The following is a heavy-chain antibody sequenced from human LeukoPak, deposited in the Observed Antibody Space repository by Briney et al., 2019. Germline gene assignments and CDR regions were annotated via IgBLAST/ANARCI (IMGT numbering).Heavy chain of an antibody. CDR3: AREEDYSNSGYWYFDL. D-gene: IGHD4-11*01. V-gene: IGHV4-34*01. CDR2: INHSGST. Sequence: SETLSLTCAVYGGSFSGYYWSWIRQPPGKGLEWIGEINHSGSTNYNPSLKSRVTISVDTSKNQFSLKLSSVTAADMAVYYCAREEDYSNSGYWYFDLWGRGTLVTVSS. J-gene: IGHJ2*01. CDR1: GGSFSGYY.